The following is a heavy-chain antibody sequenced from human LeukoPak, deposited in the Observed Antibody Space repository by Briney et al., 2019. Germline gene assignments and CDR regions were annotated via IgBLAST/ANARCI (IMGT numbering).Heavy chain of an antibody. D-gene: IGHD3-10*01. CDR2: IYYSGST. V-gene: IGHV4-59*01. CDR3: ASSLWFGEFIFDY. Sequence: PETLSLTXTVFGGSISSYYWSWIRQPPGKGLEWIGYIYYSGSTNYNPSLKSRATISVDTSKNQFSLELSSVTAADTAVYYCASSLWFGEFIFDYWGQGTLVTVSS. J-gene: IGHJ4*02. CDR1: GGSISSYY.